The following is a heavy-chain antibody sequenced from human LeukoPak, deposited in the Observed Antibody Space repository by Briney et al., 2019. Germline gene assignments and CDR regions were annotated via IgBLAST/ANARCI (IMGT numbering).Heavy chain of an antibody. D-gene: IGHD5-12*01. V-gene: IGHV3-23*01. J-gene: IGHJ4*02. Sequence: GGSLRLSCAASGLTFSSYAMSWVRQAPGKGLEWVSAITGSGGSTYYADSVKGRFTISRDNSKNTLYLQMNSLRAEDTAVYYCARDSGYDSLIGDFDYWGQGTLVTVSS. CDR3: ARDSGYDSLIGDFDY. CDR1: GLTFSSYA. CDR2: ITGSGGST.